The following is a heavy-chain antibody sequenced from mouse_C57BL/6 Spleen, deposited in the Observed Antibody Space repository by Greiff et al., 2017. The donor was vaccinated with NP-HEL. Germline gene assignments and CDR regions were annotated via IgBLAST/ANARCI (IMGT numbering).Heavy chain of an antibody. Sequence: QVHVKQPGTELVKPGASVKLSCKASGYTFTSYWMHWVKQRPGQGLEWIGNINPSNGGTNYNEKFKSKATLTVDKSSSTAYMQLSSLTSEDSAVYYCAREGYYKVTMAMDYWGQGTSVTVSS. CDR2: INPSNGGT. D-gene: IGHD2-12*01. CDR3: AREGYYKVTMAMDY. J-gene: IGHJ4*01. CDR1: GYTFTSYW. V-gene: IGHV1-53*01.